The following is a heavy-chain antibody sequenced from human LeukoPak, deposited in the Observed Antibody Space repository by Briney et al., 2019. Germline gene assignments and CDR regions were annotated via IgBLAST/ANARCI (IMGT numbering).Heavy chain of an antibody. CDR2: IYYSGST. Sequence: SETLSLTCTVSGGSISSSDYYWAWIRQPPGKGLEWIGSIYYSGSTYYNPSLKSRVTISVDASKNQFSLKLRSVTAADTAVYYCARVRRGGDYDSRGRWFDPWGQGTLVTVSS. D-gene: IGHD3-22*01. J-gene: IGHJ5*02. V-gene: IGHV4-39*07. CDR1: GGSISSSDYY. CDR3: ARVRRGGDYDSRGRWFDP.